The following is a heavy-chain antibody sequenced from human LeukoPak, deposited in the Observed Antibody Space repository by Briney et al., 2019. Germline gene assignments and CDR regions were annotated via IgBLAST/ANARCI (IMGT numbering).Heavy chain of an antibody. D-gene: IGHD3-10*01. CDR1: GFIFNNAW. Sequence: GGSLRLSCAASGFIFNNAWMSWVRLAPGKGLEWVGRIKNKADGGTTDYAAPVKGRFTISRDDSQNPLYLQMNSLKTEDTAVYYCTTSGTPFQYWGQGTLVTVSS. CDR3: TTSGTPFQY. CDR2: IKNKADGGTT. V-gene: IGHV3-15*01. J-gene: IGHJ4*02.